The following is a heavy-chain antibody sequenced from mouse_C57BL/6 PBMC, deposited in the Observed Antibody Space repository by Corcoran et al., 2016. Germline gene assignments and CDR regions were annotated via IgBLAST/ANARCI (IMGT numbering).Heavy chain of an antibody. Sequence: QIQLVPSGPELKKPGETVKISCKASGYTFTTYGMSWVKQAPGKGLKWMGWINTYSGVPTYADDFKGRFAFSLETSASTAYLQINNLKNEDTATYFCASTLYGSSHWYFDVWGTGTTVTVSS. J-gene: IGHJ1*03. D-gene: IGHD1-1*01. CDR1: GYTFTTYG. V-gene: IGHV9-3*01. CDR3: ASTLYGSSHWYFDV. CDR2: INTYSGVP.